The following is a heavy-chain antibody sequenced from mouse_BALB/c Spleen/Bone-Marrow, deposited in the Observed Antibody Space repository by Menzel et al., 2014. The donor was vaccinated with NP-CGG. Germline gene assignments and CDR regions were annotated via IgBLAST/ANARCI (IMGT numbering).Heavy chain of an antibody. CDR2: IYPGGGYT. D-gene: IGHD4-1*01. V-gene: IGHV1-63*02. CDR3: ARRGTGVDY. Sequence: VQLVESGAELVRPGTSVKISCKASGYTFTNYWLGWVKQRPGHGLEWIGDIYPGGGYTNYNEKFKGKATLTADTSSSTAYMQLSSLTSGDSAVYFCARRGTGVDYWGQGTTLTVSS. CDR1: GYTFTNYW. J-gene: IGHJ2*01.